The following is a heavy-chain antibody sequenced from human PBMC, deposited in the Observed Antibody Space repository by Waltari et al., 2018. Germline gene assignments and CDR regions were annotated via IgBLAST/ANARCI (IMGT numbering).Heavy chain of an antibody. V-gene: IGHV4-30-2*01. J-gene: IGHJ5*02. D-gene: IGHD3-3*01. Sequence: QLQLQESGPGLVKPSQTLSLPCAVSGGSISSGDSSWSWTRQPPGKGLEWIGYIYHSASSHYNPSLKSRVTMSVDRSMNQFSLKLSSVTAADTAVYFCARGVRFLEWSRGWFDPWGQGALVTVSS. CDR3: ARGVRFLEWSRGWFDP. CDR2: IYHSASS. CDR1: GGSISSGDSS.